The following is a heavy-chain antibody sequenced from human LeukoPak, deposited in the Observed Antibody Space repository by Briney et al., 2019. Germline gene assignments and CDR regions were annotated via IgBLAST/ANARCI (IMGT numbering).Heavy chain of an antibody. V-gene: IGHV4-39*07. CDR3: ARAASSSSKIDY. J-gene: IGHJ4*02. CDR2: IYYSGST. D-gene: IGHD6-6*01. Sequence: RTSGTLSLTCTVSGGSISSSSYYWGWIRQPPGKGLEWIGSIYYSGSTYYNPSLKSRVTISVDTSKNQFSLKLSSVTAADTAVYYCARAASSSSKIDYWGQGTLVTVSS. CDR1: GGSISSSSYY.